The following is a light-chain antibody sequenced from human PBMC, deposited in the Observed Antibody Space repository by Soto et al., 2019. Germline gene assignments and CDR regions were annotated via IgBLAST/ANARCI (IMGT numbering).Light chain of an antibody. CDR1: QSVSSSY. CDR2: GAS. J-gene: IGKJ4*01. CDR3: QQYGRSPLT. V-gene: IGKV3-20*01. Sequence: EIVLTQSPGTLSLSPGERATLSCRASQSVSSSYLACYQQKPGQAPRLLIYGASSRATGIPDRFSGSGSGTDLTLIISRLEPEDFAVYYCQQYGRSPLTFGGGNKVEIK.